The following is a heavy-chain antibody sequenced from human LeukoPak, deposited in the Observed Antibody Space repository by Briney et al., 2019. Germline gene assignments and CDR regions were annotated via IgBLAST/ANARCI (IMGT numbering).Heavy chain of an antibody. Sequence: GESLKISCKGSGYSFTSYWIGWVRQMPGKGLEWMGIIYPGDSDTRYSPSFQGQVTISADKSISTAYLQWSSLKASDTAMYYCARTYDSSDYYLFGFGYWGQGTLVTVSS. CDR1: GYSFTSYW. CDR2: IYPGDSDT. J-gene: IGHJ4*02. CDR3: ARTYDSSDYYLFGFGY. D-gene: IGHD3-22*01. V-gene: IGHV5-51*01.